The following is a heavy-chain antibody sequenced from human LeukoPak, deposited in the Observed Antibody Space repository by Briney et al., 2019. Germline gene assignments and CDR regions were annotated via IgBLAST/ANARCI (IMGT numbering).Heavy chain of an antibody. V-gene: IGHV3-21*01. CDR3: AKVGILLSPESAFDI. D-gene: IGHD3-10*01. Sequence: GGSLRLSCAASGFTFTTYWMGWVRQAPGKGLEWVSSISSSSYIYYADSVKGRFTISRDNAKNSLYLQMNSLRAEDTAVYYCAKVGILLSPESAFDIWGQGTMVTVSS. J-gene: IGHJ3*02. CDR2: ISSSSYI. CDR1: GFTFTTYW.